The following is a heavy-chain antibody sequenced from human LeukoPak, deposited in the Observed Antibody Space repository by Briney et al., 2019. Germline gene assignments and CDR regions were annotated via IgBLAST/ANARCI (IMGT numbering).Heavy chain of an antibody. CDR3: AREAATMVRGVTSNWFDP. D-gene: IGHD3-10*01. CDR1: GFTVSSNY. V-gene: IGHV3-53*01. CDR2: IYSGGST. J-gene: IGHJ5*02. Sequence: GGSLRLSCAASGFTVSSNYMSWVRQVPGKGLEWVSVIYSGGSTYYADSVKGRFTISRDNSKNTLYLQMNSLRAEDTAVYYCAREAATMVRGVTSNWFDPWGQGTLVTVSS.